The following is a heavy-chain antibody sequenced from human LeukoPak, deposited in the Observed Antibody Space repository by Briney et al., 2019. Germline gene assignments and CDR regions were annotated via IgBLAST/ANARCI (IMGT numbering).Heavy chain of an antibody. CDR3: ARGYSSGWYDPFDFDY. V-gene: IGHV4-4*07. D-gene: IGHD6-19*01. Sequence: SETLSLTCTVSGGSISSYYWSWIRQPAGKGLEWIGRIYTSGSTNYNPSLKSRVTMSVDTSKNQFSLKLSSVTAADTAVYYCARGYSSGWYDPFDFDYWGQGTLVTVSS. CDR2: IYTSGST. CDR1: GGSISSYY. J-gene: IGHJ4*02.